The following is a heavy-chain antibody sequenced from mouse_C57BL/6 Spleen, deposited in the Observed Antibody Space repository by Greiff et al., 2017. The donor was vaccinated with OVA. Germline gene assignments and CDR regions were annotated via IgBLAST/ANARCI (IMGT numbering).Heavy chain of an antibody. CDR2: IYPGSGST. J-gene: IGHJ3*01. V-gene: IGHV1-55*01. Sequence: VQLQQPGAELVKPGASVKMSCKASGYTFTSYWITWVKQRPGQGLEWIGDIYPGSGSTNYNEKFKSKATLTVDTSSSTAYMQLSSLTSEDSAVYYCARGTLYDYSFAYWGQGTLVTVSA. CDR3: ARGTLYDYSFAY. D-gene: IGHD2-4*01. CDR1: GYTFTSYW.